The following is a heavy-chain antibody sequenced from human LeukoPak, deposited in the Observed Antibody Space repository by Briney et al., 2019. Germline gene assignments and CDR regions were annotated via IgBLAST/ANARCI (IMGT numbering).Heavy chain of an antibody. CDR3: AREPWELLGYYYYGMDA. V-gene: IGHV4-4*07. CDR2: IYTSGST. Sequence: SETLSLTCTVSGGSISSYYWSWIRQPAGKGLEWIGRIYTSGSTNYNPSLKSRVTMSVDTSKNQFSLKLSSVTAADTAVYYCAREPWELLGYYYYGMDAWGQGTTVTVSS. CDR1: GGSISSYY. J-gene: IGHJ6*02. D-gene: IGHD1-26*01.